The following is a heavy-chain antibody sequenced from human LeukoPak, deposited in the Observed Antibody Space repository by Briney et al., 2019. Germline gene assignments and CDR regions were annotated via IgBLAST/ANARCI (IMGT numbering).Heavy chain of an antibody. CDR2: MNPNSGNT. Sequence: GASVKVSCKASGYTFTSYDINWVRQATGQGLEWMGWMNPNSGNTGYAQKFQGGVTMTRNTSISTAYMELSSLRSEDTAVYYCARGLSYYGSGSYYSDAFDIWGQGTMVTVSS. CDR3: ARGLSYYGSGSYYSDAFDI. CDR1: GYTFTSYD. V-gene: IGHV1-8*01. D-gene: IGHD3-10*01. J-gene: IGHJ3*02.